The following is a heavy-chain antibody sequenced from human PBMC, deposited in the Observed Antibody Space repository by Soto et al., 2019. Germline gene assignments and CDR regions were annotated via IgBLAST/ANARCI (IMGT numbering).Heavy chain of an antibody. V-gene: IGHV4-61*01. CDR1: GGSVSRDSNF. CDR3: ARGYSHYAH. CDR2: IYYSGPS. Sequence: SETLSLTCTVSGGSVSRDSNFWSWIRQPPGKGLEWIGYIYYSGPSRYNPSLESRVTISIDSSKNQVSLTLTSVTAADTAVYYCARGYSHYAHWGREPWSPSPQ. J-gene: IGHJ4*02. D-gene: IGHD4-4*01.